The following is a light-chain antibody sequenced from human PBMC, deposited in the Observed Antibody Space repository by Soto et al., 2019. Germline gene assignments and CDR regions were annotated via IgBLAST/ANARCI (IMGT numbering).Light chain of an antibody. CDR2: DVS. J-gene: IGLJ1*01. CDR3: SSYAGTYIV. V-gene: IGLV2-8*01. CDR1: SSDVGGYDY. Sequence: QSALTQPPSASGSPGQSVAISCTGTSSDVGGYDYVSWYQQHPGKAPKLMIYDVSKRPSGVPDRFSGSKSGNTASLTVSGLQAEDEADYYFSSYAGTYIVFGTGTKVTVL.